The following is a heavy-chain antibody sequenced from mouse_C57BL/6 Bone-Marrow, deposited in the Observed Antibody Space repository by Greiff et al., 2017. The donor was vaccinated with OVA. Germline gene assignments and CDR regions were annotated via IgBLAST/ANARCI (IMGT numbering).Heavy chain of an antibody. CDR3: ARGGREGWGMDY. CDR2: LYPRVGST. CDR1: GYTFTSYD. D-gene: IGHD1-1*02. J-gene: IGHJ4*01. V-gene: IGHV1-85*01. Sequence: QVQLKQSGPELVKPGASVKLSCTASGYTFTSYDINWVKQRPGQGLEWIGWLYPRVGSTKYNEKFKGKATLTVDTSSSTAYMELHSLTSKDAAVYICARGGREGWGMDYWGQGTSVTVSA.